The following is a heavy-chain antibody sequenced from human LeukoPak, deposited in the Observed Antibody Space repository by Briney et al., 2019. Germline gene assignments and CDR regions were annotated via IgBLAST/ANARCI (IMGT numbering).Heavy chain of an antibody. J-gene: IGHJ6*03. Sequence: KPSETLSVTCTVSGVSISSSSYYWSWIRQPPGKGLEWIGYIYYSGSTNYNPSLKSRVTISVDTSKNQFSLKLSSVTAADTAVYYCARGFYGSGSYSPPYYYMDVWGKGTTVTISS. CDR1: GVSISSSSYY. CDR2: IYYSGST. V-gene: IGHV4-61*01. D-gene: IGHD3-10*01. CDR3: ARGFYGSGSYSPPYYYMDV.